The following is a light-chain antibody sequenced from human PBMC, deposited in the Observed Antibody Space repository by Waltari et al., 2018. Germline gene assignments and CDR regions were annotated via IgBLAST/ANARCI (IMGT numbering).Light chain of an antibody. V-gene: IGLV1-47*01. Sequence: QSVLTQPPSTSGTPGQRVTIPCSGSSSNIGPYYVYWYYQLPGTAPKLLIYRNNQRPSGVPDRFSGSKSGTSASLAISGLRSEDEADYYCATWDDSLTAWVFGGGTKLTVL. J-gene: IGLJ3*02. CDR3: ATWDDSLTAWV. CDR1: SSNIGPYY. CDR2: RNN.